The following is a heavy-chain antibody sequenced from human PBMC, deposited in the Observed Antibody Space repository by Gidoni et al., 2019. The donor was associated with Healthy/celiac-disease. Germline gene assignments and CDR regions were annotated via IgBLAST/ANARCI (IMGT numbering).Heavy chain of an antibody. Sequence: EVQLVESGGGLVPPGGSLRLSGAASGFTLEAYAMHWVRQAPGKGLEWVSGISWNSGSIGYADSVKGRFTISRDNAKNSLYLQMNSLRAEDTALYYCAKEAEYYDFWSGSLDYWGQGTLVTVSS. CDR1: GFTLEAYA. CDR2: ISWNSGSI. CDR3: AKEAEYYDFWSGSLDY. J-gene: IGHJ4*02. D-gene: IGHD3-3*01. V-gene: IGHV3-9*01.